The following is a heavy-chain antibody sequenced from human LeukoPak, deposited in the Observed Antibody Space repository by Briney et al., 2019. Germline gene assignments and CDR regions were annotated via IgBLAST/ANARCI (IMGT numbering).Heavy chain of an antibody. CDR2: IYYSGST. J-gene: IGHJ3*02. CDR1: GGSISSGGYS. D-gene: IGHD3-3*01. CDR3: ARDSANYDFWSGYQPPAPLDAFDI. Sequence: PSETLSLTCAVSGGSISSGGYSWSWIRQPPGKGLEWIGYIYYSGSTYYNPSLKSRVTISVDTSKNQFSLKLSSVTAADTAVYYCARDSANYDFWSGYQPPAPLDAFDIWGQGTMVTVSS. V-gene: IGHV4-30-4*07.